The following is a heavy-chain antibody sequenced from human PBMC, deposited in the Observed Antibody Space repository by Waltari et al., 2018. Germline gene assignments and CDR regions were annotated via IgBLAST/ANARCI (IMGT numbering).Heavy chain of an antibody. V-gene: IGHV3-7*01. CDR3: VRDHWGPDY. Sequence: EVHLVESGGGLVQPGGSLRLSCEASGFPFTDYWTSWVRQAPGKGPEWVANIHKDGSEKNYVDYVKGRFTISRDNAKDSVYLQMNSLRADDTAMYYCVRDHWGPDYWGQGTLVTVSS. CDR1: GFPFTDYW. J-gene: IGHJ4*02. D-gene: IGHD7-27*01. CDR2: IHKDGSEK.